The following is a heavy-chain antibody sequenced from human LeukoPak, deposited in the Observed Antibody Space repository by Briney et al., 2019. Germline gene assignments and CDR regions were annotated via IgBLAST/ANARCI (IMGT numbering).Heavy chain of an antibody. CDR2: MSANSGNT. CDR3: ARLGDSSCYCAMDV. CDR1: GYAFTSYD. J-gene: IGHJ6*02. D-gene: IGHD3-22*01. Sequence: ASVKVSCKASGYAFTSYDINWVRQATGQGLEWMGWMSANSGNTGYAQKFQGRATMTRNTSISTAYMELSSLRSEDTAVYYCARLGDSSCYCAMDVWGQGTTVTVSS. V-gene: IGHV1-8*02.